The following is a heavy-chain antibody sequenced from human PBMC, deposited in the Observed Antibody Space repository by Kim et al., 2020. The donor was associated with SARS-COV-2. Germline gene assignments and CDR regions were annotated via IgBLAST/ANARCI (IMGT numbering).Heavy chain of an antibody. J-gene: IGHJ3*02. CDR1: GFTFSSYS. D-gene: IGHD6-13*01. V-gene: IGHV3-21*01. CDR2: ISSSSSYI. Sequence: GGSLRLSCAASGFTFSSYSMNWVRQAPGKGLEWVSSISSSSSYIYYADSVKGRFTISRDNAKNSLYLQMNSLRAEDTAVYYCARDSSSDAFDIWGQGTMVTVSS. CDR3: ARDSSSDAFDI.